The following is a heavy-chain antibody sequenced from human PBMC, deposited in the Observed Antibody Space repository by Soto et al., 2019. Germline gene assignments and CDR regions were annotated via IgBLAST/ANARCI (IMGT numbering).Heavy chain of an antibody. V-gene: IGHV3-48*03. D-gene: IGHD6-6*01. CDR3: ARDSRGGAARRPTFYY. CDR2: IGRSGETI. CDR1: GFTFSSFE. J-gene: IGHJ4*02. Sequence: GGSLRLSCVGSGFTFSSFEMNWVRQTPGKGLEWLSYIGRSGETIYYADSVKGRFTISRDNAKSSLFLQMNGLRNDDTGIYYCARDSRGGAARRPTFYYWGRGTLVTVSS.